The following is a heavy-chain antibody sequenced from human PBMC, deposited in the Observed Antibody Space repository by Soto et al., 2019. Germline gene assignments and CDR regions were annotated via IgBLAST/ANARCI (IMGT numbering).Heavy chain of an antibody. J-gene: IGHJ4*02. CDR2: IYYSGST. D-gene: IGHD6-19*01. V-gene: IGHV4-31*03. Sequence: SETLSLTCTVSGGSISSGGYYWSWIRQHPGKGLEWIGYIYYSGSTYYNPSLKSRVAISVDTSTSTVYMELSSLRSEDTAVYYCARGSLHAYSSGWYLSRLGFDYWGQGTLVTVSS. CDR3: ARGSLHAYSSGWYLSRLGFDY. CDR1: GGSISSGGYY.